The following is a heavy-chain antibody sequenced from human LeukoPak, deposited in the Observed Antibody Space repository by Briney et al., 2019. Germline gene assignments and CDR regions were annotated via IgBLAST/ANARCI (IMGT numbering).Heavy chain of an antibody. CDR1: GFTFSSYA. CDR2: ISDSVGST. Sequence: GGSLRLSCAASGFTFSSYAMSWVRQAPGKGLEWVSSISDSVGSTSYADSVKGRFTISRDNSQDTLYLQMNSLRAEDTAVYYCAKSFRYYDSRGYFHFDYWGQGTLVTVSS. J-gene: IGHJ4*02. D-gene: IGHD3-22*01. CDR3: AKSFRYYDSRGYFHFDY. V-gene: IGHV3-23*01.